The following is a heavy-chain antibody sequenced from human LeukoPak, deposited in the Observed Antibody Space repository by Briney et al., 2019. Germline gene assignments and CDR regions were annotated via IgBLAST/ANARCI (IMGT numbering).Heavy chain of an antibody. Sequence: ASVKVSCKASGGTFSSYAISWVRQAPGQGLEWMGGIIPIFGTANYAQKFQGRVTITADESTSTAYMELSSLRSEDTAVYYCARVRFLEWELLSAFDPWGQGTLVTVSS. V-gene: IGHV1-69*01. CDR3: ARVRFLEWELLSAFDP. D-gene: IGHD1-26*01. CDR2: IIPIFGTA. J-gene: IGHJ5*02. CDR1: GGTFSSYA.